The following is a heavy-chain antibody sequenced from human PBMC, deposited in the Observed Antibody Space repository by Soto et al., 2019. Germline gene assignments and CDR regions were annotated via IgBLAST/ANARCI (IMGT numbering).Heavy chain of an antibody. J-gene: IGHJ5*02. V-gene: IGHV4-31*03. D-gene: IGHD4-17*01. Sequence: SETLSLTCTVSGGSISSGGYYWSWIRQHPGKGLEWIGYIYYSGSTYYNPSLKSRVTISVDTSKNQFSLKLSSVTAADTAVYYCARGATVVTPRTWFDPWGQGTLVTVSS. CDR1: GGSISSGGYY. CDR2: IYYSGST. CDR3: ARGATVVTPRTWFDP.